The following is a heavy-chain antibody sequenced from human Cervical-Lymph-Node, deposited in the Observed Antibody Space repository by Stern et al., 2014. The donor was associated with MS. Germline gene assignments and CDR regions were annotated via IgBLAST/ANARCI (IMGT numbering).Heavy chain of an antibody. V-gene: IGHV2-70*13. J-gene: IGHJ2*01. CDR2: IDWDDEK. CDR1: GFSLSKSGMC. Sequence: QITLKESGPALVEPTQTVTLTCTLSGFSLSKSGMCVSWIRQPPGKALEWLGLIDWDDEKYYSTSLKARLTISKDTSNHQVVLTMTNMDPVDTATYYCARTTLEDWYFDLWGRGTLVTVSS. D-gene: IGHD4-23*01. CDR3: ARTTLEDWYFDL.